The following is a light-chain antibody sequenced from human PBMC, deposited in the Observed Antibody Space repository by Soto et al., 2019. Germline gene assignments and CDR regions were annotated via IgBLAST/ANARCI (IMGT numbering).Light chain of an antibody. J-gene: IGLJ1*01. CDR1: SSDVGGYNH. V-gene: IGLV2-8*01. CDR2: DVT. CDR3: ASYVGNGDYV. Sequence: QSALTQPPSASGSPGQSVTISCTGTSSDVGGYNHVSWYQQYPGRAPNLMIYDVTVRPSGVPDRFSGSKSGNTASLTVSGLQAEDEAVYYCASYVGNGDYVFGTGTKVTVL.